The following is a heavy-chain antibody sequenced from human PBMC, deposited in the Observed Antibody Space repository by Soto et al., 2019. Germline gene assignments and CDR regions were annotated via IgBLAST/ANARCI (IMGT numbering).Heavy chain of an antibody. CDR3: ARLMIAARPTPDYYYYYGMDV. V-gene: IGHV3-7*01. Sequence: EVQLVESGGGLVQPGGSLRLSCAASGFTFSSYWMSWVRQAPGKGLEWVANIKQDGSEKYYVDSVKGRFTISRDNAKNSLYLQMNSLRAEDTAVYYCARLMIAARPTPDYYYYYGMDVWGQGTTVTVSS. D-gene: IGHD6-6*01. CDR2: IKQDGSEK. J-gene: IGHJ6*02. CDR1: GFTFSSYW.